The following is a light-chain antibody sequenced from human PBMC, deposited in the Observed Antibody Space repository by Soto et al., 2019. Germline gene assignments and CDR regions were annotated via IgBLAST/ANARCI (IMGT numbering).Light chain of an antibody. CDR2: AAS. J-gene: IGKJ3*01. CDR3: QQANSFPFS. Sequence: DIQMTQSPSSVSASVGDKVTITCRASQGIDNWLAWYQQKPGKAPKLLIHAASSLQSGVPSRFSGSGSATHFTLTITSLQPEDFATYYCQQANSFPFSFGPWTKVDIK. CDR1: QGIDNW. V-gene: IGKV1-12*01.